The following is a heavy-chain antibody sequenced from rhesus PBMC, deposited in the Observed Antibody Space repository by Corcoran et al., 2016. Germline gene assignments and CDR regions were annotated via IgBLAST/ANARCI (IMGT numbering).Heavy chain of an antibody. Sequence: QLVQSGAEVKKPGASVQISCKASGHTFPDFYLHWVRQAPGKGIEWMGRGDAEEGKEIHAQKIQDRGTITADKSTDTAYMELSSRRSEDTAVYYGATSGDSSGFDYWGQGVLVTVSS. CDR2: GDAEEGKE. CDR3: ATSGDSSGFDY. CDR1: GHTFPDFY. J-gene: IGHJ4*01. V-gene: IGHV1-111*02. D-gene: IGHD6-31*01.